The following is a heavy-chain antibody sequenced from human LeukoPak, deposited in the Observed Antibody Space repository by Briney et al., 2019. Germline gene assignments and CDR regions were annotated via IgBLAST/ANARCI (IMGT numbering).Heavy chain of an antibody. CDR1: GFTFSSYG. Sequence: GGSLRLSCAASGFTFSSYGMHWVRQAPGKGREWVAFIRYEGSNKYYAGSVKGRFTISRDNSKKTLCMQMNRLRAEDTAVYYCATDFLKSITLIRGVRSWVGYFDFWGQGTLVTVSS. J-gene: IGHJ4*02. CDR2: IRYEGSNK. V-gene: IGHV3-30*02. D-gene: IGHD3-10*01. CDR3: ATDFLKSITLIRGVRSWVGYFDF.